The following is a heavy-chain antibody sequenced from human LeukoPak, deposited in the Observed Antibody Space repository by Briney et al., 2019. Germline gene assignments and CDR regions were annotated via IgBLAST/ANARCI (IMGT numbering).Heavy chain of an antibody. V-gene: IGHV4-39*01. CDR1: GGSISSSSYY. CDR3: ARHGIAVAGIVDY. CDR2: IYYSGST. D-gene: IGHD6-19*01. Sequence: SETLSLTCTVSGGSISSSSYYWGWIRQPPGKGLEWIGSIYYSGSTYYNPSLKGRVTISVDTSKNQFSLKLSSVTAADTAVYYCARHGIAVAGIVDYWGQGTLVTVSS. J-gene: IGHJ4*02.